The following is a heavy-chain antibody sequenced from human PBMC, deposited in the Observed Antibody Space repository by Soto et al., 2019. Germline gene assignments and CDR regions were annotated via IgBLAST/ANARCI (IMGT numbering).Heavy chain of an antibody. D-gene: IGHD2-21*02. J-gene: IGHJ6*02. CDR1: GFSLSTGGMA. V-gene: IGHV2-5*02. CDR3: VHSRWGGDCLGSYSSHYYYGVDV. CDR2: IYWDDDR. Sequence: QITLKESGPTLVKPTQTLTLTCTFSGFSLSTGGMAVGWIRQPPGKALEWLALIYWDDDRRYRPSLKSRLTVAKDTSKSQVVLTMTNMDPVDTATYYGVHSRWGGDCLGSYSSHYYYGVDVWGQGTTVTVSS.